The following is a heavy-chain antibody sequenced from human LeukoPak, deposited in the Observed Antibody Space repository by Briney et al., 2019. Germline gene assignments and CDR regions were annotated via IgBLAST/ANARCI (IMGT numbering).Heavy chain of an antibody. Sequence: GESLKIPCKGSGYRFTSYWIGWVRQMPGKGLEWMGIIYPYDSDTRYSPSFRGQVTMSVDKSISTAYLQWSSLKASDTAKYYCARPDGYSANALEIWGQGTMVTISS. CDR1: GYRFTSYW. D-gene: IGHD5-12*01. J-gene: IGHJ3*02. CDR3: ARPDGYSANALEI. V-gene: IGHV5-51*01. CDR2: IYPYDSDT.